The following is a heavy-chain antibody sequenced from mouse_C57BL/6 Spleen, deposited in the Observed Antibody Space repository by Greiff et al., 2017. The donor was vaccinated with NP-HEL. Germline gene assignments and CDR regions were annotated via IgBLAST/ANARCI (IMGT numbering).Heavy chain of an antibody. CDR3: ARCYYGSSYCDY. CDR1: GYAFSSSW. CDR2: IYPGDGDT. Sequence: VQVVESGPELVKPGASVKISCKASGYAFSSSWMNWVKQRPGKGLEWIGRIYPGDGDTNYNGKFKGKATLTADKSSSTAYMQLSSLTSEDSAVYFCARCYYGSSYCDYWGQGTTLTVSS. D-gene: IGHD1-1*01. V-gene: IGHV1-82*01. J-gene: IGHJ2*01.